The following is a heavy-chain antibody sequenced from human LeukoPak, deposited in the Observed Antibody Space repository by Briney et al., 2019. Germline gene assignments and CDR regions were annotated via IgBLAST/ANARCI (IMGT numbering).Heavy chain of an antibody. V-gene: IGHV4-39*01. CDR2: ISYSGST. CDR1: GGSISSSSYY. D-gene: IGHD1-20*01. CDR3: ARRITGTTSDSFDH. Sequence: SETLSLTCTVSGGSISSSSYYWGWIRQPPGKGLEWIGSISYSGSTYYNPSLKSRVTISVDTSKNQFSLMLSSVTAADTAVYYCARRITGTTSDSFDHWGQGTLVTVSS. J-gene: IGHJ4*02.